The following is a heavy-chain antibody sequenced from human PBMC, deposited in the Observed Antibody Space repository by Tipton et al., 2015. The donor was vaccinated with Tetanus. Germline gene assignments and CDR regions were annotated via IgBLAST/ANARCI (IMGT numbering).Heavy chain of an antibody. V-gene: IGHV4-4*07. CDR1: RGSIISYY. CDR3: ARDHTRYSGSSVATFDI. J-gene: IGHJ3*02. Sequence: TLSLTCTVSRGSIISYYWSWIRQPAGKGLEWIGRVYSSGSTHYNPSLKSRVTMSLDTSKNQFSLKLSSVTAADTAVYYCARDHTRYSGSSVATFDIWGQGTMVTVSS. CDR2: VYSSGST. D-gene: IGHD6-6*01.